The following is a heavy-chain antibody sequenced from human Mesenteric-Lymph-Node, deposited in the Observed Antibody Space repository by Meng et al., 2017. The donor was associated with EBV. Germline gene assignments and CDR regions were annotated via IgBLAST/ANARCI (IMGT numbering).Heavy chain of an antibody. CDR1: GGSLSGYY. Sequence: QGELQQGGAGLLKPSETLSLTCAVYGGSLSGYYWSWSRQPPGKGLEWIGEINHSGSTNYNPSLKSRVTISVDTSKNQFSLKLSSVTAADTAVYYCARVFPDLDYWGQGTLVTVSS. J-gene: IGHJ4*02. CDR2: INHSGST. V-gene: IGHV4-34*01. CDR3: ARVFPDLDY.